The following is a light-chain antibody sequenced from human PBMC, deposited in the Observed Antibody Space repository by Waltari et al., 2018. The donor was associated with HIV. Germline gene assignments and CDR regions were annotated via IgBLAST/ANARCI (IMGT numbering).Light chain of an antibody. CDR2: AAT. CDR1: HNIVSH. J-gene: IGKJ5*01. V-gene: IGKV1-39*01. CDR3: QQSYSVPST. Sequence: DIQMTQSPSSLSAYVGDRVTITCRASHNIVSHLNWYQQRPGKAPKLLIYAATNLQSGVPSRFSASESGTDFTLTISSLQPEDFATYYCQQSYSVPSTFGQGTRLEIK.